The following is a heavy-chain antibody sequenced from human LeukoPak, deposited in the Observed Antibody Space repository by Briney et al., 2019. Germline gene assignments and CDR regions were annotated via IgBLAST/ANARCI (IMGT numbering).Heavy chain of an antibody. CDR2: IYTSGST. V-gene: IGHV4-4*08. J-gene: IGHJ3*02. CDR1: GGSISSYY. D-gene: IGHD3-3*01. CDR3: ARDPRPRGYDFWSGQNDAFDI. Sequence: PSETLSLTCTVSGGSISSYYWSWIRQPPGKGLEWIGYIYTSGSTNYNPSLKSRVTMSVDTSKNQFSLKLSSVTAADTAVYYCARDPRPRGYDFWSGQNDAFDIWGQGTMVTVSS.